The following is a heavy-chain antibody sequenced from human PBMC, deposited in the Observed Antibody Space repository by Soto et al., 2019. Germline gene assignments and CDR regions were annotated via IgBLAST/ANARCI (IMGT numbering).Heavy chain of an antibody. CDR2: IYYTGST. CDR3: DTGPTYYYDLSGDANAFDK. CDR1: GGSINNGNYY. V-gene: IGHV4-30-4*01. J-gene: IGHJ3*02. Sequence: QVQLQESGPGLVKPSQTLSITCSVSGGSINNGNYYWSWLRQPPGKGLEWIGYIYYTGSTFHNPALKSRINISLDTSKKQFSRSMNVVTAEDTAVYYCDTGPTYYYDLSGDANAFDKCGQGTLVTVSS. D-gene: IGHD3-22*01.